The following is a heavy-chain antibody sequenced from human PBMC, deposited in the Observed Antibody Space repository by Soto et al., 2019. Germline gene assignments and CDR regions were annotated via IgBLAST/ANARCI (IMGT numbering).Heavy chain of an antibody. CDR3: ARDLYYSSGRYFDHDAFDI. V-gene: IGHV1-18*01. J-gene: IGHJ3*02. Sequence: QVQLVQSGADVKKPGASVKVSCKASGYNFTSYGISWVRQAPGQGLEWMGWISPHNDRTKYARRFQDRVTMTTDTPTRTVYMELGSLRADYTAVYYCARDLYYSSGRYFDHDAFDIWGQGTVVTVSS. D-gene: IGHD6-19*01. CDR1: GYNFTSYG. CDR2: ISPHNDRT.